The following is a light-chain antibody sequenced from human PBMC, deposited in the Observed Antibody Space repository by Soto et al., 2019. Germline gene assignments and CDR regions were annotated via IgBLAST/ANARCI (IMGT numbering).Light chain of an antibody. J-gene: IGKJ5*01. CDR1: QDISNF. V-gene: IGKV1-17*03. CDR3: QQLYTLPFT. CDR2: EAS. Sequence: DIQMTQSPSDMSASVGDRVTITCRASQDISNFLVWYQQKPGKAPKLLIYEASTLQSGVPSRFSGSGSGTEFTLTISGLLPEDFAAYHCQQLYTLPFTFGQGTRLEI.